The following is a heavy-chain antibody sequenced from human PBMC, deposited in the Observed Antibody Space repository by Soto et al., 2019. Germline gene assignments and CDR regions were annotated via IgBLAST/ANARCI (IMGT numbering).Heavy chain of an antibody. CDR3: APGAAGRDYYFGMDA. CDR2: ISSYNGNT. D-gene: IGHD6-13*01. J-gene: IGHJ6*02. V-gene: IGHV1-18*01. Sequence: QVQLVQSGAEVKKPGASVNVSCKTSGYIFSSHGVSWVRQAPGRGLEWMGWISSYNGNTRFAQKFQERLTMSTDAATTTAYMELRSLTSDDTAMYYCAPGAAGRDYYFGMDAWGQGTTVTVSS. CDR1: GYIFSSHG.